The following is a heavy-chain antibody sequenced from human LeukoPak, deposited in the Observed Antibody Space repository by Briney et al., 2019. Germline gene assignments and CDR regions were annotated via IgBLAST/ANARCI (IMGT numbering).Heavy chain of an antibody. Sequence: GGSLRLSCAASGFILSDFTMDWVRQTPGKGLEWVSTISNTGVTHYADSVKGRFTISRDSAKNSQYLQIYSLRDEDTAVYYCARYYFGSGNYRTFDRWGQGTLVIVSS. D-gene: IGHD3-10*01. J-gene: IGHJ4*02. CDR3: ARYYFGSGNYRTFDR. CDR2: ISNTGVT. CDR1: GFILSDFT. V-gene: IGHV3-69-1*01.